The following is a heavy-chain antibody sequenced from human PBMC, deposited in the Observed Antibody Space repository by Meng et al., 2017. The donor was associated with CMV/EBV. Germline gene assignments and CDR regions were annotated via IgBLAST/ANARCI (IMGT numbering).Heavy chain of an antibody. V-gene: IGHV4-4*07. CDR1: WCSIRMFC. Sequence: RLVLWMLLLTLSHTCTFSWCSIRMFCGSWIRHPPGKGLEWIGGINTSGCTNYTPPLKSRVTMSVDTSKNQFSLKLSSVTAADTAVYYCARGGLYYYDSSGHFDYWGQGTLVTVSS. CDR2: INTSGCT. J-gene: IGHJ4*02. CDR3: ARGGLYYYDSSGHFDY. D-gene: IGHD3-22*01.